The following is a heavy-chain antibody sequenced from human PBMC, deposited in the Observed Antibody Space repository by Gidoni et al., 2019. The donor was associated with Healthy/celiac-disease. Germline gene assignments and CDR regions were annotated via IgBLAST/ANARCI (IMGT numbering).Heavy chain of an antibody. CDR3: ARDPRYYDSSGSD. CDR2: ISSSSSTI. V-gene: IGHV3-48*02. J-gene: IGHJ4*02. Sequence: EVQLVESGGGLVQPGGSLGLSWSASGFTFSSFSMNWVRQAPGKGLEWVSYISSSSSTIYYADSVKGRFTISRDNAKNSLYLQMNSLRDEDTAVYYCARDPRYYDSSGSDWGQGTLVTVSS. CDR1: GFTFSSFS. D-gene: IGHD3-22*01.